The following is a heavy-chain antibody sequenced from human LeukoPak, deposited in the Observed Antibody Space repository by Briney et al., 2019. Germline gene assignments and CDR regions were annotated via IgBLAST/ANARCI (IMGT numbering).Heavy chain of an antibody. CDR1: GYTFTGYF. J-gene: IGHJ4*02. CDR3: ARVHATGYFSLDLGY. CDR2: INPNTDGT. V-gene: IGHV1-2*02. D-gene: IGHD3-9*01. Sequence: GASVKVSCKASGYTFTGYFMHWVRQAPGQGLDWMGWINPNTDGTKYAQKFQGRVTMTRDTSIGTAYMELSTVTSDDTAVYFCARVHATGYFSLDLGYWGQGTLVTVSS.